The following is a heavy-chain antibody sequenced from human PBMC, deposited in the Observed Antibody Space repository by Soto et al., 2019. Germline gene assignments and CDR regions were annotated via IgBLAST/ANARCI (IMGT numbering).Heavy chain of an antibody. V-gene: IGHV1-18*01. CDR3: ARRPSADWFYH. CDR2: INPYKGNT. D-gene: IGHD6-13*01. CDR1: GYTFTNYG. J-gene: IGHJ5*02. Sequence: GASVKVSCKASGYTFTNYGISWVRQAPGQGLEWMGWINPYKGNTIYAQKFQGRVTLTTDTSTNTAYMELRSLTSDDTAVYYCARRPSADWFYHWGQGXLVTVAS.